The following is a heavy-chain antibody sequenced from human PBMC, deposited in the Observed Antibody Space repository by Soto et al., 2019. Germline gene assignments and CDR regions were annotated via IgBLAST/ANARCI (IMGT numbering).Heavy chain of an antibody. CDR3: ARDLRFQGHDYADYLGYGLDV. CDR1: GGSISPYY. CDR2: IYYRGST. J-gene: IGHJ6*02. Sequence: PSETLSLTCTVSGGSISPYYWSWIRQSPGKGLEWLGYIYYRGSTDYNPSLKSRVTISVDTSKNQFSLNLSSVTAADTAVYYCARDLRFQGHDYADYLGYGLDVWGQGTAVTGS. V-gene: IGHV4-59*01. D-gene: IGHD4-17*01.